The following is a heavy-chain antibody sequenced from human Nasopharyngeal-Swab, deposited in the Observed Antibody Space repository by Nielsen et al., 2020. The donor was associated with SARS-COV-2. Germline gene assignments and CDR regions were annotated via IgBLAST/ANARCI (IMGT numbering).Heavy chain of an antibody. CDR2: ISSSGSTI. CDR3: ARGRGSSTSMIGY. CDR1: GFTFSSYE. D-gene: IGHD2/OR15-2a*01. J-gene: IGHJ4*02. V-gene: IGHV3-48*03. Sequence: GGSLRLSCAASGFTFSSYEMNWVRQAPGKGLEWVSYISSSGSTIYYADSVKGRFTISRDNAKNSLYLEMNSLRAEDTAVYYCARGRGSSTSMIGYWGQGTLVTVSS.